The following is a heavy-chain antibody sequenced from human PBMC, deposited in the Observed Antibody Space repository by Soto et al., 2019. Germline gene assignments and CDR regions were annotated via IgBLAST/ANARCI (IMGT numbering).Heavy chain of an antibody. Sequence: GASVKVSCKASGGTFSSYAISWVRQAPGQGLEWMGGIIPIFGTANYAQKFQGRVTITADESTSTAYMELSSLRSEDTAVYYCLASKSAARRVYYYYGMDVWGQGTTVTVSS. D-gene: IGHD6-6*01. CDR2: IIPIFGTA. V-gene: IGHV1-69*13. CDR3: LASKSAARRVYYYYGMDV. CDR1: GGTFSSYA. J-gene: IGHJ6*02.